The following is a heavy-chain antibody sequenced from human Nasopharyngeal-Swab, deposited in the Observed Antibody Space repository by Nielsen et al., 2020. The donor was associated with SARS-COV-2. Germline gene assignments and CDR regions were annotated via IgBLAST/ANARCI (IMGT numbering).Heavy chain of an antibody. CDR3: ARGGSSSWYYYYYGMDV. Sequence: SETLSLTCAVYGGSFSGYYWRWIRQPPEKGMEWIGKINHSGSTNYTPSLKSRVPISVDTSKNQFSQKLSSVTAADTAVYYCARGGSSSWYYYYYGMDVWGQGTTVTVSS. CDR2: INHSGST. J-gene: IGHJ6*02. CDR1: GGSFSGYY. V-gene: IGHV4-34*01. D-gene: IGHD6-13*01.